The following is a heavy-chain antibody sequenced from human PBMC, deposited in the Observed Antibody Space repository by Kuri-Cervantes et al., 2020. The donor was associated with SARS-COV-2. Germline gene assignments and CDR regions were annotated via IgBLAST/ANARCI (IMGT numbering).Heavy chain of an antibody. V-gene: IGHV1-18*01. J-gene: IGHJ4*02. D-gene: IGHD6-19*01. CDR2: ISAYNGNT. CDR3: ARVAMAALDY. Sequence: ASVKVSCKASGYTFTSYGISWVRQAPGQGLEWMGWISAYNGNTNYAQKLQGRVTMTTDTSTSATYMELRSLRSDDTAVYCCARVAMAALDYWGQGTLVTVSS. CDR1: GYTFTSYG.